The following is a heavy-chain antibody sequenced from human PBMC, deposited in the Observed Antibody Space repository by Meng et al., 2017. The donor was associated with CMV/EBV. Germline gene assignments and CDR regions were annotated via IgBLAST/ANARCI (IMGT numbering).Heavy chain of an antibody. D-gene: IGHD6-13*01. V-gene: IGHV4-39*07. CDR1: GGSISSSSYY. CDR2: IYYSGST. Sequence: QLPLEESGHGLVKPSETLSPTCTVSGGSISSSSYYWGWIRQPPGKGLEWIGSIYYSGSTYYNPSLKSRVTISVDTSKNQFSLKLSSVTAADTAVYYCARGGIAAAGLHWGQGTLVTVSS. CDR3: ARGGIAAAGLH. J-gene: IGHJ4*02.